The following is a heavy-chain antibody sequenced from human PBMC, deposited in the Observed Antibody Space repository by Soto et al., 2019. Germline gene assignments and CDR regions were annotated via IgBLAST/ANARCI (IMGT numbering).Heavy chain of an antibody. CDR2: INHSGST. Sequence: SETLSLTCAVYGGSFSGYYWSWIRQPPGKGLEWIGEINHSGSTNYNPSLKSRVTISVDTSKNQFSLKLSSVTAADTAVYYCARQQGGYRRSAFDIWGQGTMVT. CDR1: GGSFSGYY. V-gene: IGHV4-34*01. CDR3: ARQQGGYRRSAFDI. D-gene: IGHD5-12*01. J-gene: IGHJ3*02.